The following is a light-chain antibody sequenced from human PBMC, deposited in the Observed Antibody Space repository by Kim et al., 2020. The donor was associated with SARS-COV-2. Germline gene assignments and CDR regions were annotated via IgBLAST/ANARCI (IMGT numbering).Light chain of an antibody. CDR2: GAS. J-gene: IGKJ4*01. V-gene: IGKV3-15*01. Sequence: VSPEKRATHSCRASQSVSSNLAWYQQKPGQAPRLLIYGASTRATGIPARFSGSGSGTEFTLTISSLQSEDFAVYYCQQYNNWPLTFGGGTKVDIK. CDR3: QQYNNWPLT. CDR1: QSVSSN.